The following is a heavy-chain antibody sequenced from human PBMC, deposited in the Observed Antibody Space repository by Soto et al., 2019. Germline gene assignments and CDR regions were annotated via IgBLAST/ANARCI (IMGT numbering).Heavy chain of an antibody. V-gene: IGHV1-18*01. J-gene: IGHJ3*02. CDR3: ARVAPAKGAFDI. CDR1: GYTFTSYG. D-gene: IGHD2-2*01. CDR2: ISAYNGNT. Sequence: QVQLVQSGAEVKKPGASVKVSCKASGYTFTSYGISWVRQAPGQGLEWMGWISAYNGNTNYAQKLQGRVTMTTDTPTSTACMELRGLRSDDTSVYYCARVAPAKGAFDIWGQGTMVTVSS.